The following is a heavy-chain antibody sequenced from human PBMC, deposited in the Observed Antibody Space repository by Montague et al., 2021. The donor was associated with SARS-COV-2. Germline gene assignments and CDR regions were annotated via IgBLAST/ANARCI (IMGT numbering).Heavy chain of an antibody. D-gene: IGHD3-10*01. CDR2: IKPDGTST. Sequence: SLRLSCAASGFTFRSYWMHWVRQVPGRGPVWVSRIKPDGTSTNYAASVKGRFTISRGNAKNTLSLQMNNLRAEDTAVYYCVRPLWFGDSDYFFESWGQGTLVTVSS. CDR3: VRPLWFGDSDYFFES. J-gene: IGHJ4*02. CDR1: GFTFRSYW. V-gene: IGHV3-74*01.